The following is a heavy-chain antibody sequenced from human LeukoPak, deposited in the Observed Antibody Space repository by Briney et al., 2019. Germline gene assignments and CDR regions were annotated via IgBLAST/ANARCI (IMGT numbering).Heavy chain of an antibody. Sequence: ASVKVSCKASGYTFTSYGISWVRQAPGQGLEWMGWISAYNGNTNYAQKLQGRVTMTTDTSTSTAYMELRSLRSDDTAVYYCARVSAGLLIWSDFDAFDIWGQGTMVTVSS. CDR2: ISAYNGNT. V-gene: IGHV1-18*01. J-gene: IGHJ3*02. CDR1: GYTFTSYG. D-gene: IGHD3-3*01. CDR3: ARVSAGLLIWSDFDAFDI.